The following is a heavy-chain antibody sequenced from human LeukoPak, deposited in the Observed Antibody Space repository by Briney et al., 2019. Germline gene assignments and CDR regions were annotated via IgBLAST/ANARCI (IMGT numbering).Heavy chain of an antibody. D-gene: IGHD6-13*01. J-gene: IGHJ4*02. Sequence: GGSLRLSCAASGFTVSSNYMSWVRQAPGKGLEWVSIIYSGGSTYYAGSVKGRFTISRDNSKNALYLQMNSLTAEDTAVYHCARGENWQQLVQFWGQGTLVTVSS. CDR3: ARGENWQQLVQF. CDR2: IYSGGST. CDR1: GFTVSSNY. V-gene: IGHV3-53*01.